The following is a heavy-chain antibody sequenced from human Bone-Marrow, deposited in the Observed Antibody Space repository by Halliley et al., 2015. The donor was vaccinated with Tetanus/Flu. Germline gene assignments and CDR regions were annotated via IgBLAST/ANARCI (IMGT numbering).Heavy chain of an antibody. V-gene: IGHV3-30*03. J-gene: IGHJ1*01. D-gene: IGHD3-10*01. CDR3: ARDRIKRFYGSGSALDS. Sequence: DGSNTYYADSVKGRFTISRDNSKNTLYLQMTSLRVEDTALYYCARDRIKRFYGSGSALDSWGQGTLVTVSS. CDR2: DGSNT.